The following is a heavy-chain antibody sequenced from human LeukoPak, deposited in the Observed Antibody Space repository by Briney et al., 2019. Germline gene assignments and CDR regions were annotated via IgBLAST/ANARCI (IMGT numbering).Heavy chain of an antibody. CDR1: GGTFISYA. CDR3: ARNYITMVRGVAYYYGMDV. CDR2: IIPIFGTA. V-gene: IGHV1-69*13. D-gene: IGHD3-10*01. Sequence: ASVRVSCKASGGTFISYAISWVRQAPGQGLEWMGGIIPIFGTANYAQKFQGRVTITADESTSTAYMELSSLRSEDTAVYYCARNYITMVRGVAYYYGMDVWGQGTTVTVSS. J-gene: IGHJ6*02.